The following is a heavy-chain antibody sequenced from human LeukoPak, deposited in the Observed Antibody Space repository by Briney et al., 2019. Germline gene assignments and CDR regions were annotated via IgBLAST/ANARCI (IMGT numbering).Heavy chain of an antibody. CDR2: IYHSGST. D-gene: IGHD3-3*01. CDR1: GGSISRSNW. J-gene: IGHJ2*01. Sequence: PSETLSLTCAVSGGSISRSNWWSWVRQSPGRGLEWIGEIYHSGSTNYNPSLKSRVTISVDKSKNQFSLKLTSVTAADTAVYYCAREDYDDSGAWYFDLWGRGTLVIVSS. CDR3: AREDYDDSGAWYFDL. V-gene: IGHV4-4*02.